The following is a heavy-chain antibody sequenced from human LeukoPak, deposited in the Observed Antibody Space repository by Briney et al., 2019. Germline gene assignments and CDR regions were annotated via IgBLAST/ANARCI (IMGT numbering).Heavy chain of an antibody. CDR1: GFTFSSYW. Sequence: GGSLRLSCAASGFTFSSYWMSWVRQAPGKGLEWVANIKQDGSEKYYVDSVKGRFTISRDNAKNSLYLQMNSLRAEDTALYYCARDYSIAVAGTYAFDIWGQGTMVTVSS. J-gene: IGHJ3*02. CDR3: ARDYSIAVAGTYAFDI. V-gene: IGHV3-7*03. D-gene: IGHD6-19*01. CDR2: IKQDGSEK.